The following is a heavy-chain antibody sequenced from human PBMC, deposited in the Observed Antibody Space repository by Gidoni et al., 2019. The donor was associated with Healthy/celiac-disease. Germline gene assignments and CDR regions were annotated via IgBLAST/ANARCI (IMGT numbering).Heavy chain of an antibody. Sequence: QVQLVQSGAEVKKPGSSVKVSCKASGGTFSSYAISWVRQAPGQGLEWMGGISPILGTANYAQKFQGRVTITADESTSTAYMGRGSLRSEETAVYYCAGERGGGYSSSWPYWYFDLWGRGTLVTVSS. V-gene: IGHV1-69*01. CDR3: AGERGGGYSSSWPYWYFDL. CDR2: ISPILGTA. D-gene: IGHD6-13*01. CDR1: GGTFSSYA. J-gene: IGHJ2*01.